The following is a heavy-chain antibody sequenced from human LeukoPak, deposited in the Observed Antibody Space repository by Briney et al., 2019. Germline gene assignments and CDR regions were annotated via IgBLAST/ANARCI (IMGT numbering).Heavy chain of an antibody. J-gene: IGHJ5*02. V-gene: IGHV4-30-2*01. CDR3: ARGDGSGSGRWFDP. CDR1: GGSISNGDHY. D-gene: IGHD3-10*01. CDR2: IYHTGST. Sequence: PSETLSLTCTVSGGSISNGDHYWSWIRQHPGKGLEWIGHIYHTGSTYYNPSLKGRVTISVDRSKNQFSLNLNFVTAADTALYYCARGDGSGSGRWFDPWGRGTLITVSS.